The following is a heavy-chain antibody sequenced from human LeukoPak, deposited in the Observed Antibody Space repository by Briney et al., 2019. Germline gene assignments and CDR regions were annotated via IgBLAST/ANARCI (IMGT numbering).Heavy chain of an antibody. Sequence: GGSLRLSCAASGAAFSKYGMKWVRQAAGAGLEYISGISRSGDITHYADSVKGRFTISRDNVKNTLYLQMNSLRAEDTALYYCATEGFYFWGPGTQVAVSS. CDR2: ISRSGDIT. V-gene: IGHV3-23*01. CDR1: GAAFSKYG. CDR3: ATEGFYF. J-gene: IGHJ4*02.